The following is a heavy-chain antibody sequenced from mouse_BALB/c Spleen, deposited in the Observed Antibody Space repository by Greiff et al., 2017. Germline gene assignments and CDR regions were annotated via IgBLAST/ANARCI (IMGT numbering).Heavy chain of an antibody. J-gene: IGHJ3*01. Sequence: DVKLVESGGGLVKPGGSLKLSCAASGFTFSSYTMSWVRQTPEKRLEWVATISSGGSYTYYPDSVKGRFTISRDNAKNTLYLQMSSLKSEDTAMYYCTREGWYYGSSSWFAYWGQGTLVTVSA. CDR3: TREGWYYGSSSWFAY. CDR2: ISSGGSYT. V-gene: IGHV5-6-4*01. D-gene: IGHD1-1*01. CDR1: GFTFSSYT.